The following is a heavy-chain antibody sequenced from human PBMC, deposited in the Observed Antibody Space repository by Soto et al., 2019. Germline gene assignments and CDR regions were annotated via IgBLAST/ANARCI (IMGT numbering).Heavy chain of an antibody. D-gene: IGHD3-3*01. J-gene: IGHJ6*02. CDR3: ARVIPDNYDFWSGYSTTPGYGMDV. V-gene: IGHV3-66*01. CDR1: GFTVSSNY. Sequence: GGSLRLSCAASGFTVSSNYMSWVRQAPGKGLEWVSVIYSGGSTYYADPVKGRFTISRDNSKNTLYLQMNSLRAEDTAVYYCARVIPDNYDFWSGYSTTPGYGMDVWGQGTTVTVSS. CDR2: IYSGGST.